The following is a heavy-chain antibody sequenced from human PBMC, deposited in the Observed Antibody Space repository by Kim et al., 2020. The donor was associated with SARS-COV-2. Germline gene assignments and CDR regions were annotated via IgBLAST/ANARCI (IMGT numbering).Heavy chain of an antibody. Sequence: GGSLRLSCAASGFTFSSYAMHWVRQAPGKGLEWVAVISYDGSNKYYADSVKGRFTISRDNSKNTLYLQMNSLRAEDTAVYYCASGRNYYYMDVWGKGTTV. CDR1: GFTFSSYA. J-gene: IGHJ6*03. V-gene: IGHV3-30*04. CDR3: ASGRNYYYMDV. CDR2: ISYDGSNK. D-gene: IGHD2-15*01.